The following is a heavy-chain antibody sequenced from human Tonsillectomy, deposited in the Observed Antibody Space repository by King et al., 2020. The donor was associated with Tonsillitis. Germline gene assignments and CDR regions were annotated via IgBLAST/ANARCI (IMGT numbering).Heavy chain of an antibody. CDR2: FDPEDGET. CDR3: ATSTPIFFYDFSGPRGYFDY. J-gene: IGHJ4*02. Sequence: QLVQSGAEVKKPGASVKVSCKVSGYTLTELSMHWVRQAPGKGLEWMGGFDPEDGETIYAQKFQGRVTMTEDTSTDTAYLELSSLRSEDTAVYYCATSTPIFFYDFSGPRGYFDYWGQGTLVTVSS. D-gene: IGHD3-22*01. CDR1: GYTLTELS. V-gene: IGHV1-24*01.